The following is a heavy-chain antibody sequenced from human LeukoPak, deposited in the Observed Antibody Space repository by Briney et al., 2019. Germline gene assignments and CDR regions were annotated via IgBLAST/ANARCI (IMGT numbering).Heavy chain of an antibody. V-gene: IGHV4-4*02. Sequence: SETLSLTCAVSGGSISSSNWWSWVRQPPGKGLEWIGEIYHSGSTNYNPSLKSRVTISVDKSKNQFSLKLSSVTAADTAVYYCARDSYDSSGYYFNYYYYMDVWGKGTTVTVSS. CDR3: ARDSYDSSGYYFNYYYYMDV. J-gene: IGHJ6*03. D-gene: IGHD3-22*01. CDR1: GGSISSSNW. CDR2: IYHSGST.